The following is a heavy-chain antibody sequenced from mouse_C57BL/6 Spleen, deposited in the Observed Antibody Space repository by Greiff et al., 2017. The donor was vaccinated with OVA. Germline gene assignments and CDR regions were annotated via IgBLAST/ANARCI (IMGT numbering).Heavy chain of an antibody. CDR3: AREGTRNYFDD. J-gene: IGHJ2*01. CDR1: GYSITSGYY. Sequence: EVHLVESGPGLVKPSQSLSLTCSVTGYSITSGYYWNWIRQFPGNKLEWMGYISYDGSNNYNPSLKNRISITRDTSKNQFFLKLNSVTTEDTATYYCAREGTRNYFDDWGQGTTLTVSS. D-gene: IGHD2-14*01. V-gene: IGHV3-6*01. CDR2: ISYDGSN.